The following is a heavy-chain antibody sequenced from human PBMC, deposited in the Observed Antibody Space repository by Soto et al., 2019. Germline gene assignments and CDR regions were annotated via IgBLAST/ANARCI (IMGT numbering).Heavy chain of an antibody. J-gene: IGHJ4*02. D-gene: IGHD5-18*01. V-gene: IGHV3-30*18. CDR3: ANLRDTAMVTDY. CDR2: ISYDGSNK. Sequence: SGGSLRLSCAASGFTFSSYGMHWVRQAPGKGLEWVAVISYDGSNKYYADSVKGRFTISRDNSKNTLYLQMNSLRAEDTAVYYCANLRDTAMVTDYWGQGT. CDR1: GFTFSSYG.